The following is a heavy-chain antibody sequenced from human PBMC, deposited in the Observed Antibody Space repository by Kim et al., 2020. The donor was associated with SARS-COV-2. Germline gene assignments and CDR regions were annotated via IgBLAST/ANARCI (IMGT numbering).Heavy chain of an antibody. CDR2: IIPIFGTA. Sequence: SVKVSCKASGGTFSSYAISWVRQAPGQGLEWMGGIIPIFGTANYAQKFQGRVTITADESTSTAYMELSSLRSEDTAVYYCARGHYDILTGYYSYYYYGMDVWGQGNTVTVSS. D-gene: IGHD3-9*01. V-gene: IGHV1-69*13. CDR3: ARGHYDILTGYYSYYYYGMDV. CDR1: GGTFSSYA. J-gene: IGHJ6*02.